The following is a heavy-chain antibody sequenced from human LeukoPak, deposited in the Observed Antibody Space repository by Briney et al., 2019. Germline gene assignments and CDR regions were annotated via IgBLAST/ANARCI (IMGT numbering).Heavy chain of an antibody. J-gene: IGHJ4*02. CDR2: IYPDESNI. D-gene: IGHD2-2*03. V-gene: IGHV5-51*01. CDR3: ARPPSRGYSSSFEY. Sequence: GESLKISCKGSGYSFPTYWIAWGRQMPGKGLEGMGIIYPDESNIRYSPSFQGQVTISADKSISTAYLQWSSLKASDTAMYYCARPPSRGYSSSFEYWGQGTLVTVSS. CDR1: GYSFPTYW.